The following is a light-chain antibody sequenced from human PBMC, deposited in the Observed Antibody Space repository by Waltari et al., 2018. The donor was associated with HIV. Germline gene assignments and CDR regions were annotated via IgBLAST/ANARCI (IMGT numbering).Light chain of an antibody. CDR2: EGS. CDR1: SSDVGGYDY. Sequence: SALTQPPSASGSPGQPVTSSGTGTSSDVGGYDYLSWYQHHPGKVPRLIMYEGSKRPSGVPDRFSGFKSGNTASLTVSGLQAEDEADYYCTSYAGSGEYVFGTGTKVTVL. J-gene: IGLJ1*01. CDR3: TSYAGSGEYV. V-gene: IGLV2-8*01.